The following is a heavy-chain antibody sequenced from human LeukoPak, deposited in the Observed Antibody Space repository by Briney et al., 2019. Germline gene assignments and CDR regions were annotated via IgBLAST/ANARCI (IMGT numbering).Heavy chain of an antibody. V-gene: IGHV3-66*02. CDR3: ARDRDGYIDY. CDR2: IYSGGST. Sequence: GGSLRLSCAASGFTVSSNYMSWVRQAPGKVLEWVSVIYSGGSTYYADSVKGRFTISRDNSKNTLYLQMNSLRAEDTAVYYCARDRDGYIDYWGQGTLVTVSS. D-gene: IGHD5-24*01. CDR1: GFTVSSNY. J-gene: IGHJ4*02.